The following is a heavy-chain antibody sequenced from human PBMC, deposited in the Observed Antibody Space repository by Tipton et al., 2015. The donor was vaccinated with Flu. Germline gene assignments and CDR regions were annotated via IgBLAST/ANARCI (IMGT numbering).Heavy chain of an antibody. CDR3: ARDLAVLGTRLNSYFDL. J-gene: IGHJ2*01. CDR2: IYATGST. D-gene: IGHD6-13*01. V-gene: IGHV4-61*02. Sequence: TLSLTCAVSGDSISSDYYWVWIRQPAGKGLEWIGRIYATGSTNYNPSLKSRVTMSVDTPRNQFSLELSSVTAADTAMYYCARDLAVLGTRLNSYFDLWGRGTLVTVSS. CDR1: GDSISSDYY.